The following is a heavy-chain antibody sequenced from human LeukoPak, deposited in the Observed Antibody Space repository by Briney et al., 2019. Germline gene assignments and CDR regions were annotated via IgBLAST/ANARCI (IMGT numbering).Heavy chain of an antibody. V-gene: IGHV3-48*04. D-gene: IGHD6-19*01. CDR3: ARDGSGWYFDY. CDR2: ISSRGSTR. Sequence: PGGSLRLSCAASGFTFSNYSMNWVRQAPGKGLEWVSYISSRGSTRYYADSVKGRFSISRDNTKNSLYLQMNSLRAEDTAVYYCARDGSGWYFDYWGQGTLVTVSS. J-gene: IGHJ4*02. CDR1: GFTFSNYS.